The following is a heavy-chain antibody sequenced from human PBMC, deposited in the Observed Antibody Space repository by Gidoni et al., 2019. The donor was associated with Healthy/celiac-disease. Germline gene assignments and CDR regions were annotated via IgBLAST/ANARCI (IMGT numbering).Heavy chain of an antibody. CDR1: GFTFSSYS. J-gene: IGHJ5*02. Sequence: EVQQVESGGGLVKPGGSLRLSCAASGFTFSSYSMNWVRQAPGKGLEWVSSISSSGSTIYYADSVKGRFTISRDNAKNSLYLQMNSLRAEDTAVYYCARDRWGWFDPWGQGTLVTVSS. V-gene: IGHV3-21*01. CDR3: ARDRWGWFDP. CDR2: ISSSGSTI. D-gene: IGHD3-16*01.